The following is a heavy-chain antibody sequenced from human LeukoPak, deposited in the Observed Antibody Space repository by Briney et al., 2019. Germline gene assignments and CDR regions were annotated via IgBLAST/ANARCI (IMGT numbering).Heavy chain of an antibody. Sequence: GGSLRLSCAASGLTFSSYWMHWVRQAPGKGLVWVSRINSDGSDTTYADSVKGRFTISRDNSKNTLYLQMNSLRAEDTAVYYCAKANAVEYFFDYWGQGTLVTVSS. CDR3: AKANAVEYFFDY. V-gene: IGHV3-74*03. J-gene: IGHJ4*02. CDR2: INSDGSDT. CDR1: GLTFSSYW. D-gene: IGHD2-8*01.